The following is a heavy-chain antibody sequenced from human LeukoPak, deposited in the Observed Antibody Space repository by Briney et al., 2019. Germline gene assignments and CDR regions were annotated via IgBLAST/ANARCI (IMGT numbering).Heavy chain of an antibody. V-gene: IGHV3-73*01. J-gene: IGHJ6*03. CDR2: IRSKANSYAT. D-gene: IGHD6-19*01. Sequence: PGGSLRLSCAASGFTFSGSAMHWVRQASGKGLEWVGRIRSKANSYATAYAASVKGRFTISRDDSKNTAYLQMNSLKTEDTAVYYCTRQLYSSGWYASRHYYYMDVWGKGTTVTVSS. CDR3: TRQLYSSGWYASRHYYYMDV. CDR1: GFTFSGSA.